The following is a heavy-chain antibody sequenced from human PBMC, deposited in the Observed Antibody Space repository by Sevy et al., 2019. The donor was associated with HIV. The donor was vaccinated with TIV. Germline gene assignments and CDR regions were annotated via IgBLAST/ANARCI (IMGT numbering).Heavy chain of an antibody. CDR2: INPNSGGT. Sequence: ASVKVSCKASGYTFTGYYMHWVRQAPGQGLEWMGRINPNSGGTNYAQKFQGRVTMTRDTSISTAYMELSRLRSDDTAGYYCARDYGWFGQNNYYSYGMDVWGQGTTVTVSS. D-gene: IGHD3-10*01. J-gene: IGHJ6*02. CDR1: GYTFTGYY. V-gene: IGHV1-2*06. CDR3: ARDYGWFGQNNYYSYGMDV.